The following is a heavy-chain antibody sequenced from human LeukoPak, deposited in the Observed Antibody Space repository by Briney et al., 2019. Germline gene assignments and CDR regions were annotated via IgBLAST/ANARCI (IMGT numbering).Heavy chain of an antibody. V-gene: IGHV4-4*07. CDR2: IHTSGST. D-gene: IGHD3-22*01. Sequence: SETLSLTCTVSDGSISDSYWSWIRQPAGKGLEWIGRIHTSGSTNYNPSLKSRVTMSVDTSKNQFSLRLSSVTAADTAVYYCARASYSYDINGWVPFDYWGQGTLVTVSS. J-gene: IGHJ4*02. CDR1: DGSISDSY. CDR3: ARASYSYDINGWVPFDY.